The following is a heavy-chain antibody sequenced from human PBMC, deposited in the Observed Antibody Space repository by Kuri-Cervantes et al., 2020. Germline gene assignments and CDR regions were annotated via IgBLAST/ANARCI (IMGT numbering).Heavy chain of an antibody. CDR1: GGSISSYY. Sequence: GSLRLSCTVSGGSISSYYWSWIRQPPGKGLEWIGYIYYSGSTNYNPSLKSRVTISVDTSKNQFSLKLSSVTAADTAVYYCARDPELDYDYVWGSYRYYYYYGMDVWGQGTTVTVSS. V-gene: IGHV4-59*12. CDR2: IYYSGST. J-gene: IGHJ6*02. CDR3: ARDPELDYDYVWGSYRYYYYYGMDV. D-gene: IGHD3-16*02.